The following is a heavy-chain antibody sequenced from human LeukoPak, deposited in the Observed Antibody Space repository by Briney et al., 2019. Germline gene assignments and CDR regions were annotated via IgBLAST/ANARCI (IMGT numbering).Heavy chain of an antibody. CDR3: ARVGGYCSSTSCYLGLDY. D-gene: IGHD2-2*01. CDR1: GFAFSSYA. Sequence: GGSLRLSCAASGFAFSSYAMSWVRQAPGKGLEWVSAISGSGGSTYYADSVKGRFTISRDNSKNTLYLQMNSLRAEDTAVYYCARVGGYCSSTSCYLGLDYWGQGTLVTVSS. V-gene: IGHV3-23*01. CDR2: ISGSGGST. J-gene: IGHJ4*02.